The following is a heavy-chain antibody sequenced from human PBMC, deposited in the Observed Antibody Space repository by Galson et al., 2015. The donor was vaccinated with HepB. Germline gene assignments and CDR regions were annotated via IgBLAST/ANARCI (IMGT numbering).Heavy chain of an antibody. V-gene: IGHV3-66*02. J-gene: IGHJ4*02. D-gene: IGHD3-22*01. CDR2: TYSGGST. CDR3: ARSHSGYFDY. Sequence: SLRLSCAASGFTVSSNYMSWVRQAPGKGLEWVSVTYSGGSTYYADSVKGRFTISRDNSKNMLYLQMNSLRAEDTAVYYCARSHSGYFDYWGQGTLVTVSS. CDR1: GFTVSSNY.